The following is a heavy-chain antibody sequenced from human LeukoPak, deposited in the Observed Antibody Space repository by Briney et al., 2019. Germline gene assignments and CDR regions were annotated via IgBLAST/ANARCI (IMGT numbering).Heavy chain of an antibody. CDR1: GFTFSSYG. CDR3: AKEDDHRGYTHYYMDV. Sequence: PGRSLRLSCAAYGFTFSSYGMHWVRQAPGKGLEWVAVISYDGSNKYYADSVKGRFTISRDNSKNTLYLQMNSLRAEDTAVYYCAKEDDHRGYTHYYMDVWGKGTTVTVSS. J-gene: IGHJ6*03. V-gene: IGHV3-30*18. CDR2: ISYDGSNK. D-gene: IGHD5-18*01.